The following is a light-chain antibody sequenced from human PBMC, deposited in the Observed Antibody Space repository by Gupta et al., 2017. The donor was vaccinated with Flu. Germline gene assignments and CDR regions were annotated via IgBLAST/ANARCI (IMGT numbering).Light chain of an antibody. CDR2: AAS. Sequence: GDRVTISCRATQGISTNLAWYQQKPGKAPELLIFAASSLQSGVPSRFSGSGSGTDFTLTISLLQSEDSATYSWQQYHASPWTFGQGTKVEMK. V-gene: IGKV1D-8*01. CDR3: QQYHASPWT. CDR1: QGISTN. J-gene: IGKJ1*01.